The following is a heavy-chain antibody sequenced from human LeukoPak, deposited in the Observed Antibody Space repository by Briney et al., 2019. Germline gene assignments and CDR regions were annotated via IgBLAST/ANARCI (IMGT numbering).Heavy chain of an antibody. J-gene: IGHJ4*02. V-gene: IGHV1-18*01. CDR3: TRGSAMAQKQLVRHFDS. CDR2: ISAYNGNT. CDR1: GYTFTSYG. Sequence: GASVKVSCKASGYTFTSYGISWVRQAPGQGLEWMGWISAYNGNTKYAQKLRDRVTMTTDTSTTTAYMEVRSLTSDDTAVYYCTRGSAMAQKQLVRHFDSWGQGTLVIVSS. D-gene: IGHD6-6*01.